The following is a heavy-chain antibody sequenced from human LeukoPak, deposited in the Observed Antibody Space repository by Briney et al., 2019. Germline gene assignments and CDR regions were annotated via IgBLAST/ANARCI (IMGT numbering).Heavy chain of an antibody. J-gene: IGHJ4*02. D-gene: IGHD1-26*01. V-gene: IGHV3-23*01. CDR1: GFTFSSYA. CDR2: ISGSGGST. CDR3: AKGPSLVGATFLDY. Sequence: GGSLRLSCAASGFTFSSYAMSWVRQAPGKGLEWVSAISGSGGSTYYADSVKGRFTISRDNSKNTLYLQMNSLRAEDTAVYYCAKGPSLVGATFLDYWGQGTLVTVSS.